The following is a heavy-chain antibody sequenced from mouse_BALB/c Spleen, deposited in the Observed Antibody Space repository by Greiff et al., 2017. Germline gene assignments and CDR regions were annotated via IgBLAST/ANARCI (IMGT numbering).Heavy chain of an antibody. CDR3: ARRGGITTGAWFAY. Sequence: QVTLKVSGPGILRPSQTLSLTCSFSGFSLSTSGMGVSWIRQPSGKGLEWLAHIYWDDDKRYNPSLKSRLTISKDTSRNQVFLKITSVDTADTATYYCARRGGITTGAWFAYWGQGTLVTVSA. V-gene: IGHV8-12*01. CDR2: IYWDDDK. CDR1: GFSLSTSGMG. D-gene: IGHD2-4*01. J-gene: IGHJ3*01.